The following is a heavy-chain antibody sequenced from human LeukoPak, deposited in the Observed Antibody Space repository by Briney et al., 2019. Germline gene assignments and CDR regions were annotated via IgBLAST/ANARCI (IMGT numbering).Heavy chain of an antibody. D-gene: IGHD4-17*01. J-gene: IGHJ4*02. CDR2: ISPSTNSM. Sequence: GGSLRLSCAASGFTFSNYYMSWIRQAPGKGLEWVSYISPSTNSMYYADSVKGRFTISRDNAKNSLFLQRNGLPAEDTPVYYCAREGGRYGDYDYWGQGTLVTVSS. CDR1: GFTFSNYY. V-gene: IGHV3-11*04. CDR3: AREGGRYGDYDY.